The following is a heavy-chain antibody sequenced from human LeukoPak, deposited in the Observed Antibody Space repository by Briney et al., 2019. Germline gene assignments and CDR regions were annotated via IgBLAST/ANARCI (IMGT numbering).Heavy chain of an antibody. CDR2: IKQDGSEK. CDR1: GFTFSSYW. V-gene: IGHV3-7*01. D-gene: IGHD6-19*01. J-gene: IGHJ4*02. Sequence: GGSLRLSCAASGFTFSSYWMTWVRQAPGKGLEWVANIKQDGSEKNYVDSVKGRFTISRDNAKNSLYLQMNSLRAEDTAVYYCARDKIGGSMAGSNFDYWGQGTLVTVSS. CDR3: ARDKIGGSMAGSNFDY.